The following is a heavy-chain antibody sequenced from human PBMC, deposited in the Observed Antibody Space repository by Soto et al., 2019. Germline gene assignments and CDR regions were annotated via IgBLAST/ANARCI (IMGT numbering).Heavy chain of an antibody. CDR3: ARVAPWYYDTSGYYYFDY. D-gene: IGHD3-22*01. CDR1: GFTFSSYW. J-gene: IGHJ4*02. Sequence: EVQLVESGGGLVQPGGSLRLSCAGSGFTFSSYWMTWVRQAPGKGLEWVANIKQDGSEKGYVDSVKGRFTISRDNAKNSLYLQMNCLRAEDTAVYYCARVAPWYYDTSGYYYFDYWGQGTLVTVSS. CDR2: IKQDGSEK. V-gene: IGHV3-7*03.